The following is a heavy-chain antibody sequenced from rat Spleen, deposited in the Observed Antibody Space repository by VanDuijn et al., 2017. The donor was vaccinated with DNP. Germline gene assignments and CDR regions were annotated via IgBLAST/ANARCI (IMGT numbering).Heavy chain of an antibody. V-gene: IGHV3-3*01. CDR3: ATGHFDY. CDR1: GYSITSSYR. Sequence: EVQLQESGPGLVKPSQSLSLTCSVTGYSITSSYRWNWIRKFPGNKLEWMGYINSAGSTNYNPSLKSRISITRDTSKNQFFLQVNSVTTEDTATYYCATGHFDYWGQGVMVTVSS. CDR2: INSAGST. J-gene: IGHJ2*01.